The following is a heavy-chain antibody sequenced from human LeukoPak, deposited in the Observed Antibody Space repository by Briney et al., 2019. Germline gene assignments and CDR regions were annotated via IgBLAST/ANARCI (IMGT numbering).Heavy chain of an antibody. CDR1: GGTFSSYA. V-gene: IGHV1-69*06. D-gene: IGHD5-12*01. CDR2: IIPIFGTA. J-gene: IGHJ6*03. Sequence: SVKVSCKASGGTFSSYAISWVRQAPGQGLEWMGGIIPIFGTANYAQKFQGRVTITADKSTSTAYMELSSLRSEDTAVYYCARGVLRDDIVATIGSYYYYYMDVWGKGTTVTVSS. CDR3: ARGVLRDDIVATIGSYYYYYMDV.